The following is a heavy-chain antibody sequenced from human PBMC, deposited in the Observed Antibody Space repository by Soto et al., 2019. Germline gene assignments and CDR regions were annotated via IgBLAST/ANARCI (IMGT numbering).Heavy chain of an antibody. CDR2: INYSVTT. D-gene: IGHD1-26*01. CDR3: ARNHKWDGMDI. CDR1: GCYFRSLSFI. J-gene: IGHJ6*02. Sequence: SLTCSLSGCYFRSLSFIWSCIRQFPGKGLELIGYINYSVTTYYNPSLRSRITMSVDTSKNQFSLNLSSVTAADTAVYYCARNHKWDGMDICGQGTSGTGSS. V-gene: IGHV4-31*03.